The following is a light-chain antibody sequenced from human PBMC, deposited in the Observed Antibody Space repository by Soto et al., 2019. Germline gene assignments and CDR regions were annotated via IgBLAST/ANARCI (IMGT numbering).Light chain of an antibody. Sequence: EIQVTQSPSSLSASVGDRVTITCQASQNINNYLNWYQQKPGRAPKLLNYDASNLEAGVPSRFRGSGSGTDFTFTISRLQPEDIATYYCQQYENLPTFGQGTRLEIK. J-gene: IGKJ5*01. CDR1: QNINNY. CDR3: QQYENLPT. V-gene: IGKV1-33*01. CDR2: DAS.